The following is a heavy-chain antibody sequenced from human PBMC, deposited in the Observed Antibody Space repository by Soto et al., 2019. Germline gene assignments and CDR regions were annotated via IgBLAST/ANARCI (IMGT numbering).Heavy chain of an antibody. CDR1: GGTFSSYA. CDR2: IIPIFGTA. D-gene: IGHD2-21*01. V-gene: IGHV1-69*06. CDR3: ARTSRVVVWGYLTPYPTGTVGWFDP. Sequence: ASVKVSCKASGGTFSSYAISWVRQAPGQGLEWMGGIIPIFGTANYAQKFQGRVTITADKSTSTAYMELSSLRSEDTAVYYCARTSRVVVWGYLTPYPTGTVGWFDPWGQGTLVTVSS. J-gene: IGHJ5*02.